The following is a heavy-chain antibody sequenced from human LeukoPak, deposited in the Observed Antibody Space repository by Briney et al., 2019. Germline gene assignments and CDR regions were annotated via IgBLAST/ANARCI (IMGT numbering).Heavy chain of an antibody. CDR2: IIPIFGTA. CDR1: GGTFSSYA. CDR3: ARGRTAHTPGYSSSWLHWDY. J-gene: IGHJ4*02. V-gene: IGHV1-69*13. D-gene: IGHD6-13*01. Sequence: ASVKVSCKASGGTFSSYAISWVRQAPGQGLEWMGGIIPIFGTANYAQKFQGRVTITADESTSTAYMELSSLRSEDTAVYYCARGRTAHTPGYSSSWLHWDYWGQGTLVTVSS.